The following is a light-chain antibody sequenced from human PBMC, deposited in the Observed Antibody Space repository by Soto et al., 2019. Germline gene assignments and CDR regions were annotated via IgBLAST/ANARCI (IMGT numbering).Light chain of an antibody. CDR2: DAS. V-gene: IGKV1-5*01. CDR3: QQCHRYLT. J-gene: IGKJ1*01. Sequence: DIQMTQSPSTLSASVGDRVTITCRASQSISSWLAWYQQKPGKAPKLLIYDASSLESGVPSRFSGSASGTEFTLTIGSLQPDDIATYYCQQCHRYLTFGQGTKVDIK. CDR1: QSISSW.